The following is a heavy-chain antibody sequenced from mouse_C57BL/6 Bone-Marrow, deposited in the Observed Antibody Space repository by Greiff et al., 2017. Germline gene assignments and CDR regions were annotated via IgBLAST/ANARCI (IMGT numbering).Heavy chain of an antibody. D-gene: IGHD2-14*01. Sequence: EVKLQESGPGLVKPSQSLSLTCSVTGYSITSGYYWNWSRQFPGNKLEWLGYISYDGSNNYNPSLKNRISITRDTSKNQCFLKLDSVTTEDTATYYCARDIGPRGYWGQGTSVTVSS. CDR2: ISYDGSN. V-gene: IGHV3-6*01. J-gene: IGHJ4*01. CDR1: GYSITSGYY. CDR3: ARDIGPRGY.